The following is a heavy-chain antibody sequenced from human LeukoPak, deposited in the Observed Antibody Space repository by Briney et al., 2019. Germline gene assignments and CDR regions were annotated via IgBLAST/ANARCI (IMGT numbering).Heavy chain of an antibody. CDR2: IKQDGSEK. V-gene: IGHV3-7*01. CDR1: GFTFSSYW. D-gene: IGHD3-22*01. J-gene: IGHJ4*02. Sequence: PGGSLRLSCAASGFTFSSYWMSWVRQAPGKGLEWVANIKQDGSEKYYVDSVKGRFTISRDNAKNSLYLQMNSLRAEDTAVYYCARERATYYYDSSGYGYWGQGTLVTVSS. CDR3: ARERATYYYDSSGYGY.